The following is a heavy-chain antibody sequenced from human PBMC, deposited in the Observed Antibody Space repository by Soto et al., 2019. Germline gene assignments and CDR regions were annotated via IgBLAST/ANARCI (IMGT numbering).Heavy chain of an antibody. CDR2: INTKTGGT. CDR3: ATDKVAFDM. D-gene: IGHD3-9*01. CDR1: GYIFPRYH. Sequence: GAPMKGSRKGSGYIFPRYHIQLVRQAPGQGLEWMGWINTKTGGTKYAQKFQGRVTMTRDTSINTAYMEVSRLRSDDTAVYYCATDKVAFDMWGQGTMVTVSS. V-gene: IGHV1-2*02. J-gene: IGHJ3*02.